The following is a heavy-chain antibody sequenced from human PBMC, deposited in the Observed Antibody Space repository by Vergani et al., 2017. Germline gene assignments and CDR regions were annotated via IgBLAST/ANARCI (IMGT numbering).Heavy chain of an antibody. CDR2: ISGHNDDR. J-gene: IGHJ2*01. Sequence: QLVQSGAEVKKPGASVKVSCKASGYTFTNFGINWVRQAPGQGLEWMGWISGHNDDRTYAQKFQGRVSMTTDTSTATAYMELRSLEYDDTAVYYCARDGNYYDIAFDFWGRGTLVTVSS. V-gene: IGHV1-18*01. D-gene: IGHD3-22*01. CDR1: GYTFTNFG. CDR3: ARDGNYYDIAFDF.